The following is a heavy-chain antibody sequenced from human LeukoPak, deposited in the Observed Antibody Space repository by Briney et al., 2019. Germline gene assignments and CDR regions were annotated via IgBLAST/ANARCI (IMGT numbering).Heavy chain of an antibody. CDR3: ARDFRGAYCGGDCYPKPDDAFDI. CDR1: GFTFSSYS. D-gene: IGHD2-21*02. J-gene: IGHJ3*02. Sequence: GGSLRLSCAASGFTFSSYSMNWVRQAPGKGLEWVPSISSSSSYIYYADSVRGRFTISRDNAKNSLYLQMNSLRAEDTAVYYCARDFRGAYCGGDCYPKPDDAFDIWGQGTMVTVSS. CDR2: ISSSSSYI. V-gene: IGHV3-21*01.